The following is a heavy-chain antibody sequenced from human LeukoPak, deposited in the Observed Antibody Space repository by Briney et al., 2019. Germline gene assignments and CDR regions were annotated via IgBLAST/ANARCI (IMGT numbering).Heavy chain of an antibody. CDR2: ISGSGGST. CDR1: GFTFSSYA. CDR3: AKCNSNFPYYYYYMDV. D-gene: IGHD4-11*01. V-gene: IGHV3-23*01. Sequence: GGSLRLSCAASGFTFSSYAMSWVRQAPGKGLEWVSVISGSGGSTYYADSVKGRFTISRDNSKDTLYLQMNSLRAEDTAVYYCAKCNSNFPYYYYYMDVWGKGTTVTVSS. J-gene: IGHJ6*03.